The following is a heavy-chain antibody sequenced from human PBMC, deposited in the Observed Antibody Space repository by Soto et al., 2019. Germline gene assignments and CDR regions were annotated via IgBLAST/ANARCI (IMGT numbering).Heavy chain of an antibody. V-gene: IGHV4-31*03. D-gene: IGHD6-19*01. CDR2: SYYSGSS. CDR1: GGSISSAGYY. CDR3: APVAQWLFWYFDY. Sequence: QVQLQEAGPGLVKPSQTLSLTCTVSGGSISSAGYYWSWIRQHPGKGLEWIGYSYYSGSSYYNPSPQSRICMSVDPSTKLCSLELTSVTAADTAVYSCAPVAQWLFWYFDYWGQGTRVTISS. J-gene: IGHJ4*02.